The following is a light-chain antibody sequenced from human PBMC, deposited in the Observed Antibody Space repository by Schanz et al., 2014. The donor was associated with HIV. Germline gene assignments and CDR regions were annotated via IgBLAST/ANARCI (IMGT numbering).Light chain of an antibody. CDR3: QQYGTSLIT. J-gene: IGKJ5*01. Sequence: EIVLTQSPGTLSLSPGERATLSCRASQSVSSGYLAWYQQKPGQAPRLLMYGASTRVTGIPDRFSGSGSGTDFTLTIIRLEPEDFAVYYCQQYGTSLITFGQGTRLEI. CDR2: GAS. V-gene: IGKV3-20*01. CDR1: QSVSSGY.